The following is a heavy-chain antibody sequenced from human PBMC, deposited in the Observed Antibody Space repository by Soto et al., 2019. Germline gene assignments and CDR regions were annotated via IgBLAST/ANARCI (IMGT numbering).Heavy chain of an antibody. CDR1: GFTFSSYA. D-gene: IGHD6-13*01. CDR3: ARVDLIGSWYYGMDV. V-gene: IGHV3-30-3*01. J-gene: IGHJ6*02. Sequence: GGSLRLSCAASGFTFSSYAMHWVRQAPGKGLEWVAVISYDGSNKYYADSVKGRFTISRDNSKNTLYLQMNSLRAEDTAVYYCARVDLIGSWYYGMDVWGQGTTVTVSS. CDR2: ISYDGSNK.